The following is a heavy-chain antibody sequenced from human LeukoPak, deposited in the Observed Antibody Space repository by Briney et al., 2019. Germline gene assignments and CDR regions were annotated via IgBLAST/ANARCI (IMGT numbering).Heavy chain of an antibody. Sequence: PGGSLRLSCAASRFTFSRYWMSWVRQAPGKGLEWVANIKEDGSEKYYVDSVKGRFTISRDNAKNSLYLQMNSLRAEDTAAYYCARGSNWAFDIWGQGTMVTVSS. CDR3: ARGSNWAFDI. D-gene: IGHD2-8*01. V-gene: IGHV3-7*01. CDR1: RFTFSRYW. J-gene: IGHJ3*02. CDR2: IKEDGSEK.